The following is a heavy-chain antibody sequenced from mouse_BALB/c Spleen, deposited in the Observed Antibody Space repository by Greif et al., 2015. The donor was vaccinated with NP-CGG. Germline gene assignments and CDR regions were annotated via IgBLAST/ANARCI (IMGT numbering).Heavy chain of an antibody. CDR1: GYTFTNYW. CDR3: ARDYGSSYLTNFAY. Sequence: QVQLQQSGAELVRPGTSVKISCKASGYTFTNYWLGWVKQRPGHGLEWIGDIYPGGGYTNYNEKFKGKATLTADTSSSTAYMQLSSLTSEDSAVYFCARDYGSSYLTNFAYWGQGTLVTVSA. V-gene: IGHV1-63*02. J-gene: IGHJ3*01. D-gene: IGHD1-1*01. CDR2: IYPGGGYT.